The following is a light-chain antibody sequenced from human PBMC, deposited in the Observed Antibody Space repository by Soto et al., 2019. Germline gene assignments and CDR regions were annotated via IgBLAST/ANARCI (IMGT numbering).Light chain of an antibody. CDR3: SSYTRSSTLV. V-gene: IGLV2-14*01. CDR1: SSDIGGYDY. Sequence: QSALTQPASVSGSPGQSITISCTGTSSDIGGYDYVSWYQQHPGTAPKLIIYGVSNRPSGVSNRFSGSKSGNAASLTISGLQAEDEADYYCSSYTRSSTLVFGGGTKLTVL. J-gene: IGLJ2*01. CDR2: GVS.